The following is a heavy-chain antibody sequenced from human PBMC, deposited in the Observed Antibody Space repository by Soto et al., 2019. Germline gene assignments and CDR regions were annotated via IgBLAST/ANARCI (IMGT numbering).Heavy chain of an antibody. CDR3: AKDSGYSSSWYNFEY. D-gene: IGHD6-13*01. CDR1: GFTFSSYA. Sequence: EVQLLESGGGLVQPGGSLRLSCAASGFTFSSYAMSWVRQAPGKGLEWVSAISGSGGSTYYADSVKGRFTLSRDNSKNTLYLQMNSLRAEVTAVYYCAKDSGYSSSWYNFEYWGQGTLVTVSS. J-gene: IGHJ4*02. CDR2: ISGSGGST. V-gene: IGHV3-23*01.